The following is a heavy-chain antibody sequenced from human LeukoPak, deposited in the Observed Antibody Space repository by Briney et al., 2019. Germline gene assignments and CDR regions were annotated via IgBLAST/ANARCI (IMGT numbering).Heavy chain of an antibody. CDR1: GGSISSSSYY. J-gene: IGHJ5*02. Sequence: SETLSLTCTVSGGSISSSSYYWGWIRQPPGKGLEWIGSIYYSGSTYYNPSLKSRVTISVDTAKNQFSLKLSSVTAADTAVYYFARRGSLNWFDPWGQGTLVTVSS. CDR3: ARRGSLNWFDP. D-gene: IGHD3-16*01. CDR2: IYYSGST. V-gene: IGHV4-39*01.